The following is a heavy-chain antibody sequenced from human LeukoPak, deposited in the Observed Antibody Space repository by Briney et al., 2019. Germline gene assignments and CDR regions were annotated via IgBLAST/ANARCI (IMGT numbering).Heavy chain of an antibody. CDR2: IKHDGSEE. CDR1: GFTFSNYW. Sequence: GGSLRLSCAASGFTFSNYWMTWVRLAPGKGLEWVANIKHDGSEESYVDSVKGRFTISRDNSKNTLYLQMNSLRAEDTAVYYCAKSLSAHYGPTWGDYFDYWGQGTLVTVSS. CDR3: AKSLSAHYGPTWGDYFDY. J-gene: IGHJ4*02. D-gene: IGHD3-10*01. V-gene: IGHV3-7*01.